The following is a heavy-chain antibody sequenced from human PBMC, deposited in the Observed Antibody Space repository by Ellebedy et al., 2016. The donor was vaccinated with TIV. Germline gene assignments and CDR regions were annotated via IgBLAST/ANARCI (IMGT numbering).Heavy chain of an antibody. D-gene: IGHD1-7*01. CDR1: GYTFTDYL. Sequence: AASVKVSCKASGYTFTDYLMNWARQAPGQGLEWVGWINPNSGGTNYAQKFQGRVTMTRDTSISTAYVELSGLTSDDTAVYYCARAGPDLVELLMNGPSAFWYFDGWGRGTLLTVSS. V-gene: IGHV1-2*02. J-gene: IGHJ2*01. CDR2: INPNSGGT. CDR3: ARAGPDLVELLMNGPSAFWYFDG.